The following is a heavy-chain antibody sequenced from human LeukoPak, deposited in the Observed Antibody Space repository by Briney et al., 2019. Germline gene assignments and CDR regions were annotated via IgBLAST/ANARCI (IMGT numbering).Heavy chain of an antibody. Sequence: SETLSLTCTVSGGSISSGPYYWGWIRQPPGKGLGWIGNIYYGENTYYNPSLKSRLTISVDTSKNQFSLKLSSVTAADTAVYYCARRNLLGFGVRGVKGYYMDVWGKGTTVTISS. D-gene: IGHD3-10*01. J-gene: IGHJ6*03. CDR2: IYYGENT. CDR1: GGSISSGPYY. V-gene: IGHV4-39*07. CDR3: ARRNLLGFGVRGVKGYYMDV.